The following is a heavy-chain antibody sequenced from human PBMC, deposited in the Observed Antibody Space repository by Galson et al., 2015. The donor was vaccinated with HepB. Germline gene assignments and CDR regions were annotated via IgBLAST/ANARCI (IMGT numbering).Heavy chain of an antibody. D-gene: IGHD6-19*01. CDR1: GFTFSDYY. Sequence: SLRLSCAASGFTFSDYYMSWIRQAPGKGLEWVSYISSSSSYTNYADSVKGRFTISRDNAKNSLYLRMNSLRAEDTAVYYCARRYSSYYYGMDVWGQGTTVTVS. V-gene: IGHV3-11*06. CDR3: ARRYSSYYYGMDV. CDR2: ISSSSSYT. J-gene: IGHJ6*02.